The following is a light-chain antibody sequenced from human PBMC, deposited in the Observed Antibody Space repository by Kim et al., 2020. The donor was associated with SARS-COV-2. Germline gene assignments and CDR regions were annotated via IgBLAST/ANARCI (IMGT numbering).Light chain of an antibody. CDR1: QSVSSSY. V-gene: IGKV3-20*01. Sequence: EIVLTQSPGTLSLSPGERATLSCRASQSVSSSYLAWYQQKPGQAPSLLNYGASSRATGIPDRFSGSGSGTDFTLTISRLEPEDFAVYYCQQYGSSPRTFGQGTKLEIK. J-gene: IGKJ2*02. CDR2: GAS. CDR3: QQYGSSPRT.